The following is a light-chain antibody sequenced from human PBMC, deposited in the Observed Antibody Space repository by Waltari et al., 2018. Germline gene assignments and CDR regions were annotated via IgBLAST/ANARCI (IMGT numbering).Light chain of an antibody. V-gene: IGKV1-33*01. Sequence: IQMTQSPTSLSASVGDRVTITCQASQDISNCLNWYQQKPGRAPKHLIYDASILEPGVPSRLSGSGSGTHFSFTISGLQTDDIGTYFCQQCDDVPFTFGPGTKVEMK. J-gene: IGKJ3*01. CDR1: QDISNC. CDR2: DAS. CDR3: QQCDDVPFT.